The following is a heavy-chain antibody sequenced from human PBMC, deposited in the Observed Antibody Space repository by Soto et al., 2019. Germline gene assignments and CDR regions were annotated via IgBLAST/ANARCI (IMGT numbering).Heavy chain of an antibody. D-gene: IGHD6-13*01. CDR1: GYTFTGYY. Sequence: ASVKVSCKASGYTFTGYYMHWVRQAPGQGLEWMGWIDANSSDTNYAQKLQGRVTMTTDTSITTAYMELRSLRSDDTAVYYCARDLGPYSSPFAYWGQGTLVTVFS. CDR2: IDANSSDT. V-gene: IGHV1-2*02. J-gene: IGHJ4*02. CDR3: ARDLGPYSSPFAY.